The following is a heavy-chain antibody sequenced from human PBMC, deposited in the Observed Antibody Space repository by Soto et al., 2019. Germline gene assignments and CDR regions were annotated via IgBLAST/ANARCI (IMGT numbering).Heavy chain of an antibody. CDR2: IIPIFGTA. CDR3: ARVRDSSGYYFDY. D-gene: IGHD3-22*01. J-gene: IGHJ4*02. V-gene: IGHV1-69*05. CDR1: GGTFSSYA. Sequence: SVKVSCKASGGTFSSYAISWVRQAPGQGLEWMGGIIPIFGTANYAQKFQGRVTMTTDTSTSTAYMELRSLRSDDTAVYYCARVRDSSGYYFDYWGQGTLVTVSS.